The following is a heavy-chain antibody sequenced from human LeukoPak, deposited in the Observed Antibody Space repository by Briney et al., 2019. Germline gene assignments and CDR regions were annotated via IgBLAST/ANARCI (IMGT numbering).Heavy chain of an antibody. V-gene: IGHV3-21*01. Sequence: PGGSLRLSCAASGFTVSNAWLNWVRQAPGKGLEWVLSISSSSSYIYYADSVKGRFTISRDNAKNSLYLQMNSLRAEDTAVYYCARALSVDQLPEYFQHWGQGTLVTVSS. J-gene: IGHJ1*01. CDR1: GFTVSNAW. CDR2: ISSSSSYI. D-gene: IGHD2-2*01. CDR3: ARALSVDQLPEYFQH.